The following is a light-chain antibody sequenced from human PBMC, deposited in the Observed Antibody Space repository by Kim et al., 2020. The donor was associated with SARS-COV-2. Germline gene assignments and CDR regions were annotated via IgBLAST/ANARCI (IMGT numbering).Light chain of an antibody. CDR1: QSVSSS. J-gene: IGKJ2*01. Sequence: SQGERATLSCRASQSVSSSLAWYQQNPGQAPRLLIYGASTRATGIPARFSGSGSGTEFTLTISSLQSEDFAVYYCQQYTNRPPMYTFGQGTKLEI. CDR2: GAS. CDR3: QQYTNRPPMYT. V-gene: IGKV3-15*01.